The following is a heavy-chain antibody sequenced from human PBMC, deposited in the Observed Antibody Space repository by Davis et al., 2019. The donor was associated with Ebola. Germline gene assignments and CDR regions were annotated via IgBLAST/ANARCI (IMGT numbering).Heavy chain of an antibody. CDR3: AGGITIFGVVISNWFDP. V-gene: IGHV4-59*06. J-gene: IGHJ5*02. D-gene: IGHD3-3*01. CDR1: GVSITSYY. CDR2: SHYSGST. Sequence: SETLSLTCTVSGVSITSYYWTWVRQPPGKRLEWIGYSHYSGSTYYNPSLKSRVTISVDTSKNQFSLKLSSVTAADTAMYYCAGGITIFGVVISNWFDPWGQGTLVTVSS.